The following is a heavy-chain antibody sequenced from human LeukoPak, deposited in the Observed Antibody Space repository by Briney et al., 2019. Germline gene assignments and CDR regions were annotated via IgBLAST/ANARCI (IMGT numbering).Heavy chain of an antibody. V-gene: IGHV1-3*01. CDR3: ARDGGAYYFDY. J-gene: IGHJ4*02. CDR2: INAGNGNT. Sequence: ASVKVSCKASGYTFTSYAMHWVRQAPGQRLEWMGWINAGNGNTKYSQKFQGRVTMTTDTSTSTAYMELRSLRSDDTAVYYCARDGGAYYFDYWGQGTLVTVSS. D-gene: IGHD3-16*01. CDR1: GYTFTSYA.